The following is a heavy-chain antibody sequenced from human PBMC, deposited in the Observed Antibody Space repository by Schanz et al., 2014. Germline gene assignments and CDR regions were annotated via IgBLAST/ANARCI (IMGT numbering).Heavy chain of an antibody. Sequence: QVQLVESGGTLVKPGGSLRLSCVVSGFTFSGYYMSWIRQAQGKGLEWVSYISSSSIYTNYADSVKGRFTISRDNAKNSLYLQMNSLRAEDAAVYYCAREGEWGYDPPRHWGQGTLVTVSS. J-gene: IGHJ4*02. CDR3: AREGEWGYDPPRH. CDR2: ISSSSIYT. D-gene: IGHD5-12*01. V-gene: IGHV3-11*06. CDR1: GFTFSGYY.